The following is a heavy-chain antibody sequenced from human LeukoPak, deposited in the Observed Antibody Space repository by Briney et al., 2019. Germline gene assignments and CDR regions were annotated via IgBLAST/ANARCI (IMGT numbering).Heavy chain of an antibody. V-gene: IGHV3-7*01. D-gene: IGHD6-13*01. CDR2: IKQDGSEK. CDR3: ARVSSSWYPFDY. Sequence: GGSLRLSCAASGFAFSSYWMSWVRQAPGKGLEWVANIKQDGSEKYYVDSVKGRFTISRENAKNSLYLQMNSLRAEDTAVYYCARVSSSWYPFDYWGQGTLVTVSS. CDR1: GFAFSSYW. J-gene: IGHJ4*02.